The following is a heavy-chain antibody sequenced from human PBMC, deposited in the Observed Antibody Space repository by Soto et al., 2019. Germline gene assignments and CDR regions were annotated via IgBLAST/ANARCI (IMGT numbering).Heavy chain of an antibody. V-gene: IGHV4-30-4*01. CDR2: IYYSGST. Sequence: SETLSLTCTVSGGSISSGDYYWSWIRQPPGKGLEWIGYIYYSGSTYYNPSLKSRVTISVDTSKNQFSLKLSSVTAADTAVYYCAREEATYYYDSSGYYPHSDYWGQGTLVTVS. J-gene: IGHJ4*02. CDR1: GGSISSGDYY. CDR3: AREEATYYYDSSGYYPHSDY. D-gene: IGHD3-22*01.